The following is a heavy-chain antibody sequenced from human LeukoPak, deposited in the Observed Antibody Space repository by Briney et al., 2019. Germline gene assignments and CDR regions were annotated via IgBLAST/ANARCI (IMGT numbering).Heavy chain of an antibody. CDR2: ISSSSSYI. CDR3: ARSAAMFVLDTFDI. CDR1: GFTFSSYS. D-gene: IGHD2-2*01. J-gene: IGHJ3*02. V-gene: IGHV3-21*01. Sequence: GGSLRPSCAASGFTFSSYSMNWVRQAPGKGLEWVSSISSSSSYIYYADSVKGRFTISRDNAKNSLYLQMNSLRAEDTAVYYCARSAAMFVLDTFDIWGQGTMVTVSS.